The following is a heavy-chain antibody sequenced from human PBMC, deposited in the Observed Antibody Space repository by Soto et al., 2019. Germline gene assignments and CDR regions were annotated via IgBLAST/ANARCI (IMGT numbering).Heavy chain of an antibody. CDR2: IDPSDSYT. CDR3: ARHTPPDYGDYYYYGMDV. J-gene: IGHJ6*02. Sequence: LKISCKGSGYSFTSYWISWVRQMPGKGLEWMGRIDPSDSYTNYSPSFQGHVTISADKSISTAYLQWSSLKASDTAMYYCARHTPPDYGDYYYYGMDVCGQRTTVTVSS. D-gene: IGHD4-17*01. CDR1: GYSFTSYW. V-gene: IGHV5-10-1*01.